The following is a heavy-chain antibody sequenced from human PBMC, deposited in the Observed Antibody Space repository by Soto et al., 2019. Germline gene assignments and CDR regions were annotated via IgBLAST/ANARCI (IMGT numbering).Heavy chain of an antibody. V-gene: IGHV4-31*03. CDR1: GGSISSDGYY. J-gene: IGHJ4*02. Sequence: QVQLQESGPGLVKPSQTLSLTCTVSGGSISSDGYYWSWIRQHPGKGLEWIGYVYYSGYTYNNPSLKSRVIISRDTSKNHFSLKLSSVTAADTAVYYCARSNNYDSSGYPYWGQGTLITVSS. CDR3: ARSNNYDSSGYPY. D-gene: IGHD3-22*01. CDR2: VYYSGYT.